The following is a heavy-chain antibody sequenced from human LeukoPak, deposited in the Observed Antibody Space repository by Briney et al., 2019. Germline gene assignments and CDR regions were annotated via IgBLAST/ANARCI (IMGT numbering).Heavy chain of an antibody. Sequence: GGSLRLSCAASGFSFSSYVMSWVRQAPGKGLEWVSSISSSGAYIYYADSVKGRFTISRDNGKDSLYLQMNSLRDEDTAVYYCVRGTEYDILSGKNFGQFYFEYWGQGTLVTVSS. J-gene: IGHJ4*02. CDR1: GFSFSSYV. V-gene: IGHV3-21*01. CDR2: ISSSGAYI. CDR3: VRGTEYDILSGKNFGQFYFEY. D-gene: IGHD3-9*01.